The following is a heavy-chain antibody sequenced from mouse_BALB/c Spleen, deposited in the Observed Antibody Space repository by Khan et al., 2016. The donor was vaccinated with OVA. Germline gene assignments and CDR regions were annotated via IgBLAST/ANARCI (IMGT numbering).Heavy chain of an antibody. CDR1: GYTFTNYW. D-gene: IGHD3-1*01. CDR3: ARWGAGRATWDYFDY. V-gene: IGHV1-63*02. CDR2: TYPGGGYT. Sequence: QVQLKESGAELVRPGTSVKMSCKAAGYTFTNYWIGWVKQRPGHGLEWIGDTYPGGGYTNYNEKFKGKATLTADKSSSTAYMQLSGLTSEDSAIYYCARWGAGRATWDYFDYWGQGTTLTVSS. J-gene: IGHJ2*01.